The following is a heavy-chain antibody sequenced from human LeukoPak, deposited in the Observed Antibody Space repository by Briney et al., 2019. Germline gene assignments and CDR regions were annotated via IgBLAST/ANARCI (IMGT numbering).Heavy chain of an antibody. CDR3: ARSERAYIQIDY. J-gene: IGHJ4*02. Sequence: PGGSLRLSCAASGFTFSSYAMHWVRQAPGKGLEWVAVISYDGSNKYYADSVKGRFTISRDNSKNTLYLQMNSLRVEDTAVYFCARSERAYIQIDYWGQGTLVTVSS. CDR1: GFTFSSYA. CDR2: ISYDGSNK. D-gene: IGHD5-18*01. V-gene: IGHV3-30-3*01.